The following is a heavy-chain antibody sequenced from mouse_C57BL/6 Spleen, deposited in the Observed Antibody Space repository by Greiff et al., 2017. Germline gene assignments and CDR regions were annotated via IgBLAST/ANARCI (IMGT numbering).Heavy chain of an antibody. J-gene: IGHJ4*01. CDR1: GFSLTSYG. Sequence: VKVVESGPGLVQPSQCLSITCTVSGFSLTSYGVHWVRQSPGKGLEWLGVIWSGGSTDYNAAFIYRLSISKDNSKSQVFVKMNSLQADDTAIYYCASNYYGSNAMDYWGQGTSVTVSS. V-gene: IGHV2-2*01. D-gene: IGHD1-1*01. CDR3: ASNYYGSNAMDY. CDR2: IWSGGST.